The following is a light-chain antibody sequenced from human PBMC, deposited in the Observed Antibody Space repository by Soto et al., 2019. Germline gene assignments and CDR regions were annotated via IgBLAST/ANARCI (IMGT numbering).Light chain of an antibody. CDR2: DVS. V-gene: IGLV2-14*01. CDR3: SSYTSSNNYA. CDR1: SSDVGGYNY. Sequence: QSALTQPASVSGSPGQSITISCTGTSSDVGGYNYVSWYQQHPGKAPKLMIYDVSNRPSGVSNRFSGSKSGNTASLTISGLQAEDEADYYCSSYTSSNNYAFGTGTKVTV. J-gene: IGLJ1*01.